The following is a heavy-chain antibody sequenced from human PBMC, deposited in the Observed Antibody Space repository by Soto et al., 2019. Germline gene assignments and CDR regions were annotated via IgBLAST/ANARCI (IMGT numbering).Heavy chain of an antibody. CDR2: IYYSGST. D-gene: IGHD1-7*01. V-gene: IGHV4-39*01. CDR3: ARHSSQVPLGTIQDY. Sequence: PSETLSLTCTVSGGSISSSSYYWGWIRQPPGKGLEWIGSIYYSGSTYYNPSLKSRVTISVDTSKNQFSLKLSSVTAADTAVYYCARHSSQVPLGTIQDYWGQGTLVTVSS. J-gene: IGHJ4*02. CDR1: GGSISSSSYY.